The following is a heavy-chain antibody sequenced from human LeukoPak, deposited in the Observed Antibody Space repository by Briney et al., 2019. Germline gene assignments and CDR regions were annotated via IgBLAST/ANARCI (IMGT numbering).Heavy chain of an antibody. V-gene: IGHV1-8*02. CDR1: GYTFTGYY. D-gene: IGHD1/OR15-1a*01. CDR2: MNPNSGNT. Sequence: GASVKVSCKASGYTFTGYYMHWVRQAPGQGLEWMGWMNPNSGNTGYAQKFQGRVTMTRNTSISTAYMELSSLRSDDTAVYYCARGTRTQAPWGQGTLVTVSS. J-gene: IGHJ5*02. CDR3: ARGTRTQAP.